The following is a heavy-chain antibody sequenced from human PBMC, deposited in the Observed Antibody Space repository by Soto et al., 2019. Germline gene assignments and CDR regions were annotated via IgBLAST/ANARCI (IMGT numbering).Heavy chain of an antibody. CDR1: GFTFKKYA. D-gene: IGHD3-16*01. CDR2: ISGSGAST. CDR3: AKTPGVITVITSFDH. Sequence: PGGSLRLSCVASGFTFKKYALAWVRQAPGKGLEWVSAISGSGASTYDADSVKGRFTISRDNSNNTLYLQMNSLRAEDTAVYYCAKTPGVITVITSFDHWSQRTPVTVSS. V-gene: IGHV3-23*01. J-gene: IGHJ4*02.